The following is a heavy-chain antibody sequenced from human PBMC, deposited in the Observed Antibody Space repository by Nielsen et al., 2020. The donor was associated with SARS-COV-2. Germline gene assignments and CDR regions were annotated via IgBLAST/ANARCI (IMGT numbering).Heavy chain of an antibody. D-gene: IGHD6-19*01. CDR2: ISGDGGST. J-gene: IGHJ2*01. CDR1: GFTFGSFW. Sequence: GGSLRLSCAASGFTFGSFWVTWVRQAPGKGLEWVSLISGDGGSTYYADSVKGRFTISRDNSKNSLYLQMNSLRTEDTALYYCAKETVAGPYWYFDLWGRGTLVTVSS. V-gene: IGHV3-43*02. CDR3: AKETVAGPYWYFDL.